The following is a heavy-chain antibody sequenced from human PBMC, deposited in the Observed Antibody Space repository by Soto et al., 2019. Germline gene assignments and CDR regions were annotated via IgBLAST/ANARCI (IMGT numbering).Heavy chain of an antibody. D-gene: IGHD1-1*01. Sequence: QVQLVQSGAEVKKPGSSVRVSCKASGGTFSSYPIGWVRQAPGQGLEWMGLIIPIFGTTNYAQRFQGRGTISADESTSTAYMELSSLRYEDTAVYFCARPRTTATTKGYDYWGQGTLVTVSS. V-gene: IGHV1-69*01. J-gene: IGHJ4*02. CDR2: IIPIFGTT. CDR3: ARPRTTATTKGYDY. CDR1: GGTFSSYP.